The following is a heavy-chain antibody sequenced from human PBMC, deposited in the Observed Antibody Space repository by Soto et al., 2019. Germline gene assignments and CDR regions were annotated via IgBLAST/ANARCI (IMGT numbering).Heavy chain of an antibody. CDR2: ISAYNGNT. J-gene: IGHJ4*02. D-gene: IGHD3-16*01. CDR3: AGVWGSQMGKGYFDY. V-gene: IGHV1-18*01. CDR1: GYTFTSYG. Sequence: GASVKVSCKASGYTFTSYGISWVRQAPGQGLEWMGWISAYNGNTNYAQKLQGRVTMTTDTSTSTAYMELRSLRSDDTAVYYCAGVWGSQMGKGYFDYWGQGTLVTVSS.